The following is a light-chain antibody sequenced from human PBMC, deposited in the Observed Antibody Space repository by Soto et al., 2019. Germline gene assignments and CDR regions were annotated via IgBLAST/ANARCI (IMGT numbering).Light chain of an antibody. CDR1: QGLGTN. Sequence: TVMTQSPATLSVSPGERATLSCRASQGLGTNLAWYQQRPGQAPRLLIYAASTRATGVPARFSSSGSETEFTLTITTLQSEDFVVYYCQQYNHCPLSFGVGTKVEIK. CDR2: AAS. CDR3: QQYNHCPLS. J-gene: IGKJ4*01. V-gene: IGKV3-15*01.